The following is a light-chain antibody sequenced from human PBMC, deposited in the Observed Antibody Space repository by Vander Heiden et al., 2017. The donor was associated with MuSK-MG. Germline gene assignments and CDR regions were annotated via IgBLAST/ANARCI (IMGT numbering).Light chain of an antibody. Sequence: DIQMTQSPSFLSASVGDRVTITCRASQGITNYLAWYQQKAGKAPKLLIYAASGLQSGGPSRCRGSRSGTECTLTISSLQHDDVSTYFCQKCDNPPLTFGQGTKVEIK. CDR2: AAS. CDR1: QGITNY. V-gene: IGKV1-27*01. J-gene: IGKJ1*01. CDR3: QKCDNPPLT.